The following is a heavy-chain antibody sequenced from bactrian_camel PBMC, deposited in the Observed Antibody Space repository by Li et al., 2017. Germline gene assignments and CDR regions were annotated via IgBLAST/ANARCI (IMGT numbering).Heavy chain of an antibody. V-gene: IGHV3S42*01. CDR1: GFTFSGYA. CDR2: IDSGGGVT. Sequence: VQLVESGGGLVQPGGSLRLSCAASGFTFSGYAMSWVRQAPGKGLEWVSAIDSGGGVTGYADSVKGRFTISRDNAQNTLYLQLNSLKTEDTAMYYCAKDRYGGSYYGADFGYWGQGTQVTVS. J-gene: IGHJ6*01. D-gene: IGHD6*01. CDR3: AKDRYGGSYYGADFGY.